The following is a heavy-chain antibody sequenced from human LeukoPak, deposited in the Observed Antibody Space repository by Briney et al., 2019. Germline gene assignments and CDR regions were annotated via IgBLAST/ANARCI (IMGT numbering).Heavy chain of an antibody. V-gene: IGHV4-59*08. CDR2: IYYSGSS. D-gene: IGHD2-15*01. Sequence: SETLSLTCTVSGGSISSYYWSWIRQPPGKGLEWIGYIYYSGSSKYNPSLKSRVTISVDTSTNQFSLKLSSVTAADTAVYYCARQNCCGSCYSGWFDPWGQGTLVTVSS. CDR3: ARQNCCGSCYSGWFDP. J-gene: IGHJ5*02. CDR1: GGSISSYY.